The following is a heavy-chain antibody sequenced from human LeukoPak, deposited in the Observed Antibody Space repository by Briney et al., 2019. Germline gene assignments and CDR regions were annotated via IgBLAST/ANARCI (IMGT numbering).Heavy chain of an antibody. V-gene: IGHV3-7*01. CDR2: IKQDGREK. Sequence: GGALRLSCAASGFTFSSYWMSWVRQAPGKGLEWVANIKQDGREKYYVDSVKGRFTISRDNAKNSLYLQMNSLRAEDTAVYYCARFRGSSWYGSVDYWGQGTLVTVSS. J-gene: IGHJ4*02. CDR1: GFTFSSYW. CDR3: ARFRGSSWYGSVDY. D-gene: IGHD6-13*01.